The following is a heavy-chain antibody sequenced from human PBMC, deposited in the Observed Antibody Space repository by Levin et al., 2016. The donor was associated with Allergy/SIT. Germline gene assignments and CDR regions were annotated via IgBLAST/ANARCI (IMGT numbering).Heavy chain of an antibody. CDR2: INPNSGGT. V-gene: IGHV1-2*02. J-gene: IGHJ4*02. CDR1: GYTFTDYY. Sequence: ASVKVSCKASGYTFTDYYMHWVRQAPGQGLEWMGWINPNSGGTNSALKFQGRVTMTRDTSISTAYMELSSLRSDDTAVYYCAREREDWNYHSGLPYWGQGTLVTVSS. D-gene: IGHD1-7*01. CDR3: AREREDWNYHSGLPY.